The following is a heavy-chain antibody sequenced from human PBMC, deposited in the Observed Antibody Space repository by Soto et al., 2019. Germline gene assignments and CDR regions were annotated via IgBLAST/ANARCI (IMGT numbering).Heavy chain of an antibody. CDR2: INHSGST. D-gene: IGHD3-16*02. CDR3: ARGWVTDYVWGSYRYPYFDY. Sequence: QVQLQQWGAGLLKPSETLSLTCAVYGGSFSGYYWSWIRQPPGKGLEWIGEINHSGSTNYNPSLKSRVTISVDTSKNQFSLKLSSVTAADTAVYYCARGWVTDYVWGSYRYPYFDYWGQGTLVTVSS. V-gene: IGHV4-34*01. J-gene: IGHJ4*02. CDR1: GGSFSGYY.